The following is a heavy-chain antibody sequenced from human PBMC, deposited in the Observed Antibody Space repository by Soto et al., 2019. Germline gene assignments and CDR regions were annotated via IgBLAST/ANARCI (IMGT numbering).Heavy chain of an antibody. Sequence: GESLKISCKGSGYSFTSYWIGWVRQMPGKGLEWMGIIYPGDSDTRYSPSFQGQVTISADKSISTAYLQWSSLKASDTAMYYCARHTSYYYDSSGYSNWFDPWGQGTLVTVSS. J-gene: IGHJ5*02. D-gene: IGHD3-22*01. CDR3: ARHTSYYYDSSGYSNWFDP. CDR1: GYSFTSYW. CDR2: IYPGDSDT. V-gene: IGHV5-51*01.